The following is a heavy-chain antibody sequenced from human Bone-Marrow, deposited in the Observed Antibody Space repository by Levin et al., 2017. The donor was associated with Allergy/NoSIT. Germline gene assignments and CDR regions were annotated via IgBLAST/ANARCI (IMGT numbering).Heavy chain of an antibody. Sequence: PGGSLRLSCAASGFTFSSYWMSWVRQAPGKGLEWVANVNQDGSVKFYVDSVKGRFTISRDNAKSSLYLQMNSLRVEDTAVYYCARPVDSPAGPGWGQGTLVTVSS. CDR1: GFTFSSYW. CDR3: ARPVDSPAGPG. J-gene: IGHJ4*02. CDR2: VNQDGSVK. D-gene: IGHD2-2*01. V-gene: IGHV3-7*04.